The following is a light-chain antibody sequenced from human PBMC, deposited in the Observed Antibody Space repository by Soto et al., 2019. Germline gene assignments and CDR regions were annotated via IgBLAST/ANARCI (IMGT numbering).Light chain of an antibody. J-gene: IGKJ4*01. CDR3: MQALQTPLT. Sequence: DIVMTQSPLSLPVTPGEPASISCRSSQSLLHSNGYNYSDWYLQKPGQSPQLQIYLGSNRASGVPDRFSCSGSGTDFPLRISRVAAEDVGVYYCMQALQTPLTFGGGTKVEIK. CDR1: QSLLHSNGYNY. V-gene: IGKV2-28*01. CDR2: LGS.